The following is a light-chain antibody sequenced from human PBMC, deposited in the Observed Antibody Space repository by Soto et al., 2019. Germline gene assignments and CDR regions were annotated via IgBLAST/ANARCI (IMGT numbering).Light chain of an antibody. J-gene: IGKJ5*01. CDR1: QAMNTY. CDR2: GAS. V-gene: IGKV1-9*01. Sequence: IQWTQYPSFLSSSVGDRVTISCRASQAMNTYIAWYQQRPGAAPKLLVYGASTLYTGVPSRFSGSESGAVFTLTISSLQPEDFATYYCQQLHSYPIPFGQGTRLAI. CDR3: QQLHSYPIP.